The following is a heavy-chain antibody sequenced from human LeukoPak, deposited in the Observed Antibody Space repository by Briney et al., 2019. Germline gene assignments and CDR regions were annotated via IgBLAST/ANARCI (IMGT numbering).Heavy chain of an antibody. CDR1: GYTFTGYY. CDR2: INPNSGGT. D-gene: IGHD5-12*01. CDR3: ARGPIVAGGKGKLSFDY. Sequence: ASVKVSCKSSGYTFTGYYMHWVRQAPGQGLEWMGWINPNSGGTNYAQKFQGRVTMTRDTSISTAYMELSSLRSEDTAVYYCARGPIVAGGKGKLSFDYWGQGTLVTVSS. V-gene: IGHV1-2*02. J-gene: IGHJ4*02.